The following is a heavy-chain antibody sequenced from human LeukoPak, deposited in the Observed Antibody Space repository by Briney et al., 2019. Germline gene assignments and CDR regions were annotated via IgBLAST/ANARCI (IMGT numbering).Heavy chain of an antibody. V-gene: IGHV3-21*01. CDR2: ISSSSSYI. Sequence: GGSLRLSCAASGFTFSSYSMNWVRQAPGKGLEWVSSISSSSSYIYYADSVKGRFTISRDNAKISLYLQMNSLRAEDTAVYYCAGGFDGYSYAEAGNDYWGQGTLVTVSS. D-gene: IGHD5-18*01. J-gene: IGHJ4*02. CDR1: GFTFSSYS. CDR3: AGGFDGYSYAEAGNDY.